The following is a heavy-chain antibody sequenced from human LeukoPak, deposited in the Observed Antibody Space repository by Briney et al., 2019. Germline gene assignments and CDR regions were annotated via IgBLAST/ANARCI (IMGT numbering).Heavy chain of an antibody. CDR2: IIPIFGTA. D-gene: IGHD3-10*01. CDR3: ARDLSGVALGY. V-gene: IGHV1-69*06. Sequence: SVKVSFKASGGTFISYAISWVRQAPGQGLEWMGGIIPIFGTANYAQKFQGRVTITADKSTSTAYMELSSLRSEDTAVYYCARDLSGVALGYWGQGTLVTVSS. CDR1: GGTFISYA. J-gene: IGHJ4*02.